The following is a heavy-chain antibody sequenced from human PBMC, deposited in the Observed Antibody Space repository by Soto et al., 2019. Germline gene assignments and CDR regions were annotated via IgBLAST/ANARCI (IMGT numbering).Heavy chain of an antibody. J-gene: IGHJ4*02. V-gene: IGHV1-18*01. Sequence: SVKVSCKASGYSFTNYGISWVRQAPGQGLECMGWISPYSGNTNHAQKFQGRVTLTTDTSTSTAYMELRSLRTEDTAIYYCARGTRDYFNSGGFSPFDQWGQGTLVTVSS. CDR3: ARGTRDYFNSGGFSPFDQ. CDR2: ISPYSGNT. D-gene: IGHD3-22*01. CDR1: GYSFTNYG.